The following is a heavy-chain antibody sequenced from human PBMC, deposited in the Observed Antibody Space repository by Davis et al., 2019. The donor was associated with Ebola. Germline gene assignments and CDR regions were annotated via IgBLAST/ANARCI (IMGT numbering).Heavy chain of an antibody. V-gene: IGHV3-48*02. CDR2: ISSSSSTI. Sequence: PGGSLRLSCAPSGFTFSSYIMNWVRQAPGKGLEWVSYISSSSSTIYYADSVKGRFTISRDNAKNSLYLQMNSLRDEDTAVYYCAKDLDYYDSSGYYYGYYYYGMDVWGKGTTVTVSS. CDR3: AKDLDYYDSSGYYYGYYYYGMDV. J-gene: IGHJ6*04. D-gene: IGHD3-22*01. CDR1: GFTFSSYI.